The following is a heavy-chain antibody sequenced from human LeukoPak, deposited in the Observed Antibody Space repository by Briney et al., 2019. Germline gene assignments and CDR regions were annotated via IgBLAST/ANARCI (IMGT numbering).Heavy chain of an antibody. V-gene: IGHV3-23*01. Sequence: GGSLRLSCAASGFTFSSYAMSWVRQAPGKGLEWVSAISGSGGSTYYADSVKGRFTISRDNSKNTLYLQMNSLRAEDTAVYYCARENVLAVAARDYYHGMDVWGQGTTVTVSS. CDR3: ARENVLAVAARDYYHGMDV. CDR1: GFTFSSYA. J-gene: IGHJ6*02. CDR2: ISGSGGST. D-gene: IGHD6-19*01.